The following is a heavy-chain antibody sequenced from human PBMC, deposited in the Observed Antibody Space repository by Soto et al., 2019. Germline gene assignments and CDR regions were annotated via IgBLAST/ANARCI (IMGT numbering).Heavy chain of an antibody. V-gene: IGHV1-46*01. CDR2: INPSGGST. J-gene: IGHJ4*02. D-gene: IGHD3-10*01. CDR3: ARENYGSGSYYNSRFLDS. Sequence: QGLEWMGIINPSGGSTSYAQKFQGRVTMTRDTSTSTVYMELSSLRSEDTAVYYCARENYGSGSYYNSRFLDSWGKGTLVTVSS.